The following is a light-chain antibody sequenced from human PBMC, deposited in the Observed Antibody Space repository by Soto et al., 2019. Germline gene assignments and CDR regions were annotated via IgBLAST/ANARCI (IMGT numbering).Light chain of an antibody. V-gene: IGKV1-27*01. CDR1: LGISNY. CDR2: AAS. J-gene: IGKJ4*01. CDR3: QKYTNVPA. Sequence: DIQMTQSPSSLSASVGDTVTITCRASLGISNYLAWYQQIPGKVPKLLISAASTLQSGVPSRFSGSGSGTDFTLTISSLQPEDVATYYCQKYTNVPAFGGGTKVEIK.